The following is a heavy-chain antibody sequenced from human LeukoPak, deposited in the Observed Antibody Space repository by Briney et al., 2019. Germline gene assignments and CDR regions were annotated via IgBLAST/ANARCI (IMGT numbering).Heavy chain of an antibody. J-gene: IGHJ5*02. CDR3: ARTFYDSSGYYWFDP. V-gene: IGHV1-2*02. D-gene: IGHD3-22*01. Sequence: WASVKVSCKASGYSFTGYSIHWVRQAPGQGLEWMGLINPNSGGTNYAQKFQGRVTMTRDTSISTAYMELSSLRSDDTAVYYCARTFYDSSGYYWFDPWGQGTLVTVSS. CDR1: GYSFTGYS. CDR2: INPNSGGT.